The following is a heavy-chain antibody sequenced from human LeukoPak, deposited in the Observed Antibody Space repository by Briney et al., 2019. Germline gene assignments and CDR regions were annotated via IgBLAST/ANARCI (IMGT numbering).Heavy chain of an antibody. J-gene: IGHJ6*02. CDR2: INPNSGGT. CDR3: ARVEGLGYYGSGSYLAYGMDV. Sequence: ASVKVSCKASGYTFTGYCMHWVRQAPGQGLEWMGWINPNSGGTNYAQKFQGRVTMTRDTSISTAYMELSRLRSDDTAVYYCARVEGLGYYGSGSYLAYGMDVWGQGTTVTVSS. D-gene: IGHD3-10*01. CDR1: GYTFTGYC. V-gene: IGHV1-2*02.